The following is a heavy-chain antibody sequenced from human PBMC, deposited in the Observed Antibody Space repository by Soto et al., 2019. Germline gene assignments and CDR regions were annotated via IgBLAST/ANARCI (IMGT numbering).Heavy chain of an antibody. V-gene: IGHV4-61*01. CDR1: GGSVSSGSYY. CDR3: ASTDIVVVPAAIGVHYGMDV. J-gene: IGHJ6*02. CDR2: IYYSGSA. D-gene: IGHD2-2*02. Sequence: SETLSLTCTVSGGSVSSGSYYWSWIRQPPGKGLEWIGYIYYSGSANYNPSLKSRVTISVDTSKNQFSLKLSSVTAADTAVYYCASTDIVVVPAAIGVHYGMDVWGQGTTVTVSS.